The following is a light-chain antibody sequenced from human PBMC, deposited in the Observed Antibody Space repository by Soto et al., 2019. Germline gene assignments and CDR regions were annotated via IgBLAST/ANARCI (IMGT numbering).Light chain of an antibody. V-gene: IGKV3-15*01. CDR2: RAS. CDR1: QSVSSN. CDR3: QQYLDWPPYT. J-gene: IGKJ2*01. Sequence: ETLMTQSPATLSVSPGERATLSCRASQSVSSNLAWYQQRPGQAPRLLIYRASIRATGIPARLSGSGSGTEFTLTISSLQSEDSAVYYCQQYLDWPPYTFGQGTKLEI.